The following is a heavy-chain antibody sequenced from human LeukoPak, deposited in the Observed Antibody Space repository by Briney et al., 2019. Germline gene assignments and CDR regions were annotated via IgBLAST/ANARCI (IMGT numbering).Heavy chain of an antibody. V-gene: IGHV3-30*03. J-gene: IGHJ4*02. CDR1: GFAFSSCG. Sequence: PGGSLRLSCAASGFAFSSCGMHWVRQAPGKGLEWVAVISNDGSSTYYADSVKGRFTISRDDSKNTLYLQMKSLRAEDTAVYYCARWVPAAADIDYWGQGTLVTVST. CDR2: ISNDGSST. D-gene: IGHD2-2*01. CDR3: ARWVPAAADIDY.